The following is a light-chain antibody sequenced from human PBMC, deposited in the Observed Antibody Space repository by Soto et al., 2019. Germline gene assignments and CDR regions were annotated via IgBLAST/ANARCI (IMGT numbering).Light chain of an antibody. CDR3: CSYAGSFYV. Sequence: ALTQPASVFGSPGQLITISCTGTNSDVGSYNLVSWYQQHPGKAPKLMIYEGSKRPSGVSNRFSGSKSGNTASLTISGLQAEDEADYDCCSYAGSFYVFGTGTEVTVL. V-gene: IGLV2-23*01. CDR1: NSDVGSYNL. J-gene: IGLJ1*01. CDR2: EGS.